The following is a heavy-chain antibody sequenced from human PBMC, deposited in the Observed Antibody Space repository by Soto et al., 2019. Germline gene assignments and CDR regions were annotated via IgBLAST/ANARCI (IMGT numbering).Heavy chain of an antibody. CDR1: GFTFNSYG. V-gene: IGHV3-21*06. CDR2: ISASRTYI. J-gene: IGHJ3*02. Sequence: PGGSLRLSCATSGFTFNSYGMNWVRQAPGKGLEWVSSISASRTYIYYADSVKGRFTISRDSAKNSLYPQMNSLRAEDTAVYYCARAYYYDPPGAFDIWGQGTMVTVSS. CDR3: ARAYYYDPPGAFDI. D-gene: IGHD3-22*01.